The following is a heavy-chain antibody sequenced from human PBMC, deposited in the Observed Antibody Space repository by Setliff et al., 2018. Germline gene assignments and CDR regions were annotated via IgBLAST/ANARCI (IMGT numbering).Heavy chain of an antibody. CDR1: GITFSSYD. V-gene: IGHV3-23*01. CDR3: AGSRNRYFDY. CDR2: FTGGPAGGNT. D-gene: IGHD2-15*01. Sequence: GGSLRLSCVGSGITFSSYDMSWIRLAPGRGLEWVSVFTGGPAGGNTYYADSVRGRFTISRDNSKNTLYLQMNSLRAEDTAVYYCAGSRNRYFDYWGQGTLVTVSS. J-gene: IGHJ4*02.